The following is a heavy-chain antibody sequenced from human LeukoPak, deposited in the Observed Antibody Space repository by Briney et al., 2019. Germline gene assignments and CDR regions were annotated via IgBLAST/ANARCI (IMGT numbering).Heavy chain of an antibody. CDR3: ATLFPERYGDYVRGVDY. Sequence: GGSLRLSCATSGFTSRSHDIHWDSQAKGQGLEFVSPIGTAGDTYYPGSVKGRFTISRENAKNSLYLQMNSLRAEDTAVYYCATLFPERYGDYVRGVDYWGQGTLVTVSS. D-gene: IGHD4-17*01. CDR2: IGTAGDT. J-gene: IGHJ4*02. V-gene: IGHV3-13*04. CDR1: GFTSRSHD.